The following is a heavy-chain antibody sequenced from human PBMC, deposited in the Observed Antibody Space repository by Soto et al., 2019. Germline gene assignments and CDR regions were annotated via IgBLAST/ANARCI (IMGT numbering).Heavy chain of an antibody. D-gene: IGHD6-19*01. CDR3: ARGFDGGSGWLYYFDY. Sequence: SETLSLTCTVSGGSISSYYWSWIRQPPGKGLEWIGYIYYSGSTNYNPSLKSRVTISVDTSKNQFSLKLSSVTAADTAVYYCARGFDGGSGWLYYFDYWGQGTLVTVSS. CDR2: IYYSGST. CDR1: GGSISSYY. V-gene: IGHV4-59*01. J-gene: IGHJ4*02.